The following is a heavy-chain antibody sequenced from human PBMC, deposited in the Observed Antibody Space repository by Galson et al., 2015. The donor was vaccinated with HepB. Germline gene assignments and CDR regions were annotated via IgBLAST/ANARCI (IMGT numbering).Heavy chain of an antibody. CDR3: ARDLRPYCGGDCYRIEY. D-gene: IGHD2-21*02. Sequence: SLRLSCAASGFTFSSYAMHWVRQAPGKGLEWVAVISYDGSNKCYADSVKGRFTISRDNSKNTLYLQMNSLRAVDTAVYYCARDLRPYCGGDCYRIEYWGQGTLVTVSS. CDR2: ISYDGSNK. J-gene: IGHJ4*02. CDR1: GFTFSSYA. V-gene: IGHV3-30*04.